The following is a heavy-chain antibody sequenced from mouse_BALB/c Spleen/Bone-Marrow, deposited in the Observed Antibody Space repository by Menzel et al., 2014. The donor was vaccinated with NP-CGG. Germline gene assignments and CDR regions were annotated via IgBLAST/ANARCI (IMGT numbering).Heavy chain of an antibody. V-gene: IGHV5-17*02. Sequence: EVQGVKTGGNFMQPGGSRKLSCAASGFTFSSFGMHWVRQAPEKGLEWVAYISSGSTAICYADTVKGRFTISRDNPKNTLFLQMTSLRSEDTAMYYCARGGNWDDFDVFGAATTAAVSS. D-gene: IGHD4-1*01. CDR2: ISSGSTAI. CDR1: GFTFSSFG. CDR3: ARGGNWDDFDV. J-gene: IGHJ1*01.